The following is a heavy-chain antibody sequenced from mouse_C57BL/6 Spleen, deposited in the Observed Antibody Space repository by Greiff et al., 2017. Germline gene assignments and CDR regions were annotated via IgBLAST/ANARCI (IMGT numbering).Heavy chain of an antibody. CDR3: AREGYGTPFDY. J-gene: IGHJ2*01. CDR2: ISDGGSYT. D-gene: IGHD1-1*01. V-gene: IGHV5-4*01. CDR1: GFTFSSYA. Sequence: EVQLQESGGGLVKPGGSLKLSCAASGFTFSSYAMSWVRQTPEKRLEWVATISDGGSYTYYPDNVKGRFTISRDNAKNNLYLQMSHLKSEDTAMYYCAREGYGTPFDYWGQGTTLTVSS.